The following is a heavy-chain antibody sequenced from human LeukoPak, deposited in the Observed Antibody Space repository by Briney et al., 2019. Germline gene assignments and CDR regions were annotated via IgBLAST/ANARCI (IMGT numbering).Heavy chain of an antibody. J-gene: IGHJ4*02. Sequence: GGSLRLSCTTSGFTFSSYAMSWIRQAPGKGLEWVSYISSSGSTIYYADSVKGRFTISRDNAKNSLYLQMNSLRAEDTAVYYCARDLGYYYDSYLGYWGQGTLVTVSS. D-gene: IGHD3-22*01. V-gene: IGHV3-11*01. CDR1: GFTFSSYA. CDR2: ISSSGSTI. CDR3: ARDLGYYYDSYLGY.